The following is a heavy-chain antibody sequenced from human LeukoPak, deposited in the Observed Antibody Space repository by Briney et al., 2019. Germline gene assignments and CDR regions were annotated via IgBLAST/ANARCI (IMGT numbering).Heavy chain of an antibody. J-gene: IGHJ4*02. D-gene: IGHD3-9*01. CDR2: IIPIFGTA. V-gene: IGHV1-69*06. CDR1: GGTFSSYA. Sequence: ASVKVSCKASGGTFSSYAISWVRQAPGQGLEWMGGIIPIFGTANYAQKFQGRVTITADKSTSTAYMELSSLRSEDTAVYYCARTYYAILTGYPAYFDYWGQGTLVTVSS. CDR3: ARTYYAILTGYPAYFDY.